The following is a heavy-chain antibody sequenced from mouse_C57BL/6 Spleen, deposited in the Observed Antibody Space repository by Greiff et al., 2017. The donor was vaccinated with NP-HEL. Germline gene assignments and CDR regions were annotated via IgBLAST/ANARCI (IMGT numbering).Heavy chain of an antibody. J-gene: IGHJ3*01. V-gene: IGHV1-26*01. CDR2: INPNNGGT. Sequence: VQLQQSGPELVKPGASVKISCKASGYTFTDYYMNWVKQSHGKSLEWIGDINPNNGGTSYNQKFKGKATLTVDKSSSTAYMELRSLTSEDSAVYYCASYGNYRLWGQGTLVTVSA. D-gene: IGHD2-1*01. CDR3: ASYGNYRL. CDR1: GYTFTDYY.